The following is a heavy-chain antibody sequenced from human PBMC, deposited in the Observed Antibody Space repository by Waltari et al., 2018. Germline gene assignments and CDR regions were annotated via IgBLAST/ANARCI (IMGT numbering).Heavy chain of an antibody. D-gene: IGHD1-26*01. Sequence: QVQLQESGPGLVKPSDTLSLTCTVSGGSISSHYWSWIRQPPGKGLEWIGYTYYSGSTNYNPSIKSRVTISVDTSKNQFSLKLSSVTAADTAVYYCARILSGSYSGVDYWGQGTLVTVSS. CDR3: ARILSGSYSGVDY. V-gene: IGHV4-59*11. CDR2: TYYSGST. J-gene: IGHJ4*02. CDR1: GGSISSHY.